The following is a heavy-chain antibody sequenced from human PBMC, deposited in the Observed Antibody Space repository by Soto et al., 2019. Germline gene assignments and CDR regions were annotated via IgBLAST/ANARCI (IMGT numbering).Heavy chain of an antibody. V-gene: IGHV3-15*07. CDR2: VKSKTDGGSS. J-gene: IGHJ4*01. CDR1: GFPFTNAW. Sequence: GGSVRLSCVASGFPFTNAWINWVRQVPGKGLEWVGRVKSKTDGGSSDYAAAVKGRFAVSRDDSRNIVYLQMNSLKIEDTGVYYCTTDSRTTLPEIRFDYWGHGTQVTVSS. D-gene: IGHD1-26*01. CDR3: TTDSRTTLPEIRFDY.